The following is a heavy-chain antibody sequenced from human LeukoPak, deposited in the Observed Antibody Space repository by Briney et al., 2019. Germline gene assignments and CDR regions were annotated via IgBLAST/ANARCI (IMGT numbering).Heavy chain of an antibody. V-gene: IGHV3-30*18. J-gene: IGHJ6*02. CDR1: GFTFSNYG. CDR3: AKDKGYGDLRPYYYYGMDV. Sequence: GGSLRLSCAACGFTFSNYGMHWVRQAPGKGLEWVAVISYDGSNKKHADSVKGRLTISRDNSKNTLYLQMNSLRAEDTAVYYCAKDKGYGDLRPYYYYGMDVWGQGTTVTVSS. D-gene: IGHD4-17*01. CDR2: ISYDGSNK.